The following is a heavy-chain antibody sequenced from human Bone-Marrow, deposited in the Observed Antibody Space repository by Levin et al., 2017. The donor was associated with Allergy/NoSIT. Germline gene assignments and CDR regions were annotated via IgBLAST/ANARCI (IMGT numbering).Heavy chain of an antibody. D-gene: IGHD6-13*01. Sequence: ASVKVSCATSGFPFSTYGMAWVRQAPGKGLEWVASITTTSNYIHYADSVKGRFTISRDNANNSLSLQMNRLRGEDTAVYYCARAAGAAGRGGMDVWGQGAAVTVSS. V-gene: IGHV3-21*01. CDR2: ITTTSNYI. CDR3: ARAAGAAGRGGMDV. J-gene: IGHJ6*02. CDR1: GFPFSTYG.